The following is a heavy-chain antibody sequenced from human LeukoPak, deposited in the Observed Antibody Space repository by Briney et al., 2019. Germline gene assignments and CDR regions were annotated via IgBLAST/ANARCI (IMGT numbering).Heavy chain of an antibody. CDR3: ARGIIFGSYVVGPDY. J-gene: IGHJ4*02. Sequence: PGGSLRLSCAASEFTFDDHGMHWVREAPGKGLEWVSLISGDGSTTFYADSVRGRFTISRDNRKNSLYLQMNSLRTEDTALYYCARGIIFGSYVVGPDYWGQGTLVTVSS. CDR2: ISGDGSTT. V-gene: IGHV3-43*02. D-gene: IGHD3-16*01. CDR1: EFTFDDHG.